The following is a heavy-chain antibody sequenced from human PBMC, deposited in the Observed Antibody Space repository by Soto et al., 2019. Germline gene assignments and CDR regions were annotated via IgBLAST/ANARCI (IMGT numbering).Heavy chain of an antibody. D-gene: IGHD3-22*01. Sequence: GGSLRLSCAASGFTVSSNYMSWVRQAPGKGLEWVSVIYSGGSTYYADSVKGRFTISRDNSKNTLYLQMNSLRAEDTAVYYCARDGDYYDSSGYRDYWGQGTLVTVSS. CDR3: ARDGDYYDSSGYRDY. CDR2: IYSGGST. J-gene: IGHJ4*02. V-gene: IGHV3-53*01. CDR1: GFTVSSNY.